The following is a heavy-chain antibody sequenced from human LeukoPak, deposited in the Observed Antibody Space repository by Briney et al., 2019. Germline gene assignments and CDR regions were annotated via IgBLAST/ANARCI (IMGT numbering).Heavy chain of an antibody. CDR3: ASGDGLVISFGIWSPSYQWDY. D-gene: IGHD3/OR15-3a*01. Sequence: ASVKVSCKASGYTFTSYYMHWVRQAPGQGLEWMGWINPNSGGTNYAQKFQGRVTMTRDTSISTAYMELSRLRSDDTAVYYCASGDGLVISFGIWSPSYQWDYWGQGTLVTVSS. J-gene: IGHJ4*02. V-gene: IGHV1-2*02. CDR1: GYTFTSYY. CDR2: INPNSGGT.